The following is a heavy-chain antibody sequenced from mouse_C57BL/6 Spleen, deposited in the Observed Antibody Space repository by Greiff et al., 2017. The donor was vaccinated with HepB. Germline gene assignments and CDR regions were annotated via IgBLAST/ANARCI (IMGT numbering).Heavy chain of an antibody. CDR3: ARRAAQATYAMDY. Sequence: QVQLKQPGAELVRPGSSVKLSCKASGYTFTSYWMHWVKQRPIQGLEWIGNIDPSDSATHYNQKFKDKATLTVDKSSSTAYMQLSSLTSEDSAVYYCARRAAQATYAMDYWGQGTSVTVSS. CDR1: GYTFTSYW. D-gene: IGHD3-2*02. CDR2: IDPSDSAT. V-gene: IGHV1-52*01. J-gene: IGHJ4*01.